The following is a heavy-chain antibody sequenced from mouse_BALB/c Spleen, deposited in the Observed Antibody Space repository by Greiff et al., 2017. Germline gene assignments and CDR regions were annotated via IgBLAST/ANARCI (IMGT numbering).Heavy chain of an antibody. V-gene: IGHV1-4*01. J-gene: IGHJ2*01. CDR1: GYTFTSYT. CDR2: INPSSGYT. D-gene: IGHD2-3*01. CDR3: ARGDGYFTAFDY. Sequence: QVQLKESGAELARPGASVKMSCKASGYTFTSYTMHWVKQRPGQGLEWIGYINPSSGYTEYNQKFKDKATLTADKSSSTAYMQLSSLTSEDSAVYYCARGDGYFTAFDYWGQGTTLTVSS.